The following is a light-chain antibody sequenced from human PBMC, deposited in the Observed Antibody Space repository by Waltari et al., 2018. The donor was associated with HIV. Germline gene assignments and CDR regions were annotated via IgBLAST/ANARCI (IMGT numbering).Light chain of an antibody. V-gene: IGKV3-20*01. CDR3: QQYATSPELT. J-gene: IGKJ4*01. CDR1: QSVPRGY. CDR2: GAS. Sequence: EIVLTQSQDTLSLSPGDGATLSCTASQSVPRGYLAWYQQKPGRTPRLVISGASSRATGIPDRFSGSGSGTHFTLTINGVEPEDFAVYFCQQYATSPELTFGGGTQLDIK.